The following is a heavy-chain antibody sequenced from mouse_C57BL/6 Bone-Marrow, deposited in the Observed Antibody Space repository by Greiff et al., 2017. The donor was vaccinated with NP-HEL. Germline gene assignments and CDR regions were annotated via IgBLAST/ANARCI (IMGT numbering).Heavy chain of an antibody. J-gene: IGHJ1*03. CDR3: ARWGFHWYFDV. CDR2: IYPGSGST. D-gene: IGHD3-1*01. CDR1: GYTFTSYW. V-gene: IGHV1-55*01. Sequence: VQLQQPGAELVKPGASVKMSCTASGYTFTSYWITWVKQRPGQGLEWIGDIYPGSGSTNYNEQFKSKATLTVDTSASTAYMQLSSLTSEDSAVYYCARWGFHWYFDVWGTGTTVTVSS.